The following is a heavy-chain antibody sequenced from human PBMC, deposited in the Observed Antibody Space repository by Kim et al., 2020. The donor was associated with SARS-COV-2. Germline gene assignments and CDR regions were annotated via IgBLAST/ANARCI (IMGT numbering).Heavy chain of an antibody. CDR1: GDSIESRGYA. D-gene: IGHD4-17*01. Sequence: GDSIESRGYAWSRSRQPPEKGLEWIGYISSGGNTYYNPSLKSRLLISVDTSKNQFSLRLTSVTAADTAVYYCARSLDYGDFSDHWGQGTLAT. J-gene: IGHJ5*02. CDR3: ARSLDYGDFSDH. CDR2: ISSGGNT. V-gene: IGHV4-30-4*01.